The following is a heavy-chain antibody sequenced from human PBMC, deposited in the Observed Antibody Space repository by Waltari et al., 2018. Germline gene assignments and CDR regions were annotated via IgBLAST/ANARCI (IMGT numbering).Heavy chain of an antibody. CDR3: SPLPGGSGQTFDY. CDR2: IDPEDGET. Sequence: EVELVQSGAEVKKPGATVKISCKASEYTFMDYFMHWVQQAPGKGREWMGRIDPEDGETVYSEKFQGRVTITADTSTDTAYMELSSLTSGDTAVYYCSPLPGGSGQTFDYWGQGTLVTVSS. CDR1: EYTFMDYF. D-gene: IGHD3-10*01. V-gene: IGHV1-69-2*01. J-gene: IGHJ4*02.